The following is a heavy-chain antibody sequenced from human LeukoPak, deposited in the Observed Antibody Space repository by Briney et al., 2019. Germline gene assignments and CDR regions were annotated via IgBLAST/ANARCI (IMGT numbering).Heavy chain of an antibody. J-gene: IGHJ6*03. CDR1: GGSISSYY. CDR2: IYTSGST. Sequence: SETLSLTCTVPGGSISSYYWSWIRQPAGKGLEWIGRIYTSGSTNYNPSLKSRVTMSVDTSKNQFSLKLSSVTAADTAVYYCARERSLRYFDWFVSYYYYMDVWGKGTTVTISS. CDR3: ARERSLRYFDWFVSYYYYMDV. D-gene: IGHD3-9*01. V-gene: IGHV4-4*07.